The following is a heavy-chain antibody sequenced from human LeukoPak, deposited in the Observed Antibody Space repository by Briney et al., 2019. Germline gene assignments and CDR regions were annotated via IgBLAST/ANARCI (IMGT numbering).Heavy chain of an antibody. D-gene: IGHD2-15*01. CDR1: GGTFSSYA. Sequence: SVKVSCKASGGTFSSYAISWVRQAPGQGLEWMGGSIPILGIANYAQKFQGRVTITADKSTSTAYMELSSLRSEDTAVYYCARDPLVAATTYYYYGMDVWGQGTTVTVSS. V-gene: IGHV1-69*10. CDR3: ARDPLVAATTYYYYGMDV. J-gene: IGHJ6*02. CDR2: SIPILGIA.